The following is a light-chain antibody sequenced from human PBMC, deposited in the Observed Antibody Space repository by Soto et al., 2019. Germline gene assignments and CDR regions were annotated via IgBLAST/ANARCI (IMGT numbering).Light chain of an antibody. Sequence: IVLNQSACTLSLNQGERATLSCRASQSVNISYLAWYQQKPGQAPRLLIYGASTRVTGIPARFSGSGSGTEFTLTIGSLQSEDFAVYCCQQYNNWPATFGQGS. J-gene: IGKJ1*01. CDR2: GAS. V-gene: IGKV3-15*01. CDR3: QQYNNWPAT. CDR1: QSVNISY.